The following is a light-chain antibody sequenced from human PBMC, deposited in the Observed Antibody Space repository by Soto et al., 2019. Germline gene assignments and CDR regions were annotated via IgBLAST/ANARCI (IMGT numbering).Light chain of an antibody. J-gene: IGKJ1*01. CDR1: QGISNY. V-gene: IGKV1-27*01. CDR3: QKYNSAPRT. CDR2: AAS. Sequence: DIQMTQSPSSLSASVGDRVTITCRASQGISNYLAWYQQKPVKVPKLLIYAASTLQSGVPSRFSGSGSGTXXXXXXXXXQPXDVATYYCQKYNSAPRTFGQGTKVEIK.